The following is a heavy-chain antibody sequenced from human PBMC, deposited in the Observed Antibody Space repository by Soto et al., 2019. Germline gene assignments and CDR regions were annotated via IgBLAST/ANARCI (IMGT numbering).Heavy chain of an antibody. J-gene: IGHJ5*02. Sequence: SETLSLTCTVSGGSISSSSYYWGWIRQPPGKGLEWIGSIYYSGSTYYNPSLKSRVTIYVDTSKNQFSLKLSSVTAADTAVYYCARHKIVVVPHHWFDPWGQGTLVTVSS. CDR2: IYYSGST. CDR1: GGSISSSSYY. CDR3: ARHKIVVVPHHWFDP. D-gene: IGHD2-2*01. V-gene: IGHV4-39*01.